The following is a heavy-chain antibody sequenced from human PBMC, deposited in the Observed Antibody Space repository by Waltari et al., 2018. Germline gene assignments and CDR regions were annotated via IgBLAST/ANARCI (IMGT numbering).Heavy chain of an antibody. Sequence: QVQLVQSGAEVKKPGSSVKVSCKASGGTFSSYAISWVRQAPGHGLEWMGRIIPIFGTANYAQKFQGRVTITADKSTSTAYMELSSLRSEDTAVYYCASSLAVFGVVIVENDAFDIWGQGTMVTVSS. CDR3: ASSLAVFGVVIVENDAFDI. V-gene: IGHV1-69*08. D-gene: IGHD3-3*01. J-gene: IGHJ3*02. CDR1: GGTFSSYA. CDR2: IIPIFGTA.